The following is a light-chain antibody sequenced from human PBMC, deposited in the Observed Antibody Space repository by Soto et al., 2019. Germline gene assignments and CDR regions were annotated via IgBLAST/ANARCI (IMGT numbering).Light chain of an antibody. J-gene: IGKJ2*01. V-gene: IGKV3-11*01. CDR2: DAS. Sequence: EIVLTQSPATLSLSPGERATLSCRASQSVGSYLGGYQHKPGQAPRLLIYDASNRAPGIPARFSGSGSGTDFTLTTCSLEPEDFPVSYCQQRSNWAPGTFGQGTKLEIK. CDR1: QSVGSY. CDR3: QQRSNWAPGT.